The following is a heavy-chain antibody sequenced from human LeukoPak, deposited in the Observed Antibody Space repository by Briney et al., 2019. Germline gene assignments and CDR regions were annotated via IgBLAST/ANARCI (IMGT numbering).Heavy chain of an antibody. V-gene: IGHV4-59*08. D-gene: IGHD5-18*01. CDR1: GGSINGYY. CDR3: AGGLYSYVGDWFDP. Sequence: SETLSLTCTVSGGSINGYYWSWMRQSPGKGLEWIGYLYYSGTTNYNPSLKSRVTISVDKSKNQFSLKLSSVTAADTAVYYCAGGLYSYVGDWFDPWGQGTLVTVSS. J-gene: IGHJ5*02. CDR2: LYYSGTT.